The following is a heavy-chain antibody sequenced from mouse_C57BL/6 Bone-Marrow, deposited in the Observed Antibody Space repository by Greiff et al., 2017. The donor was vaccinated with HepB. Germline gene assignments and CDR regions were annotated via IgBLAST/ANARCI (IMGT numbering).Heavy chain of an antibody. D-gene: IGHD1-1*01. Sequence: VKLQQPGAELVMPGASVKLSCKASGYTFTSYWMHWVKQRPGQGLEWIGEIDPSDSYTNYNQKFKGKSTLTVDKSSSTAYMQLSSLTSEDSAVYYCARRDYYGSSSYAMDYWGQGTSVTVSS. J-gene: IGHJ4*01. CDR2: IDPSDSYT. CDR3: ARRDYYGSSSYAMDY. CDR1: GYTFTSYW. V-gene: IGHV1-69*01.